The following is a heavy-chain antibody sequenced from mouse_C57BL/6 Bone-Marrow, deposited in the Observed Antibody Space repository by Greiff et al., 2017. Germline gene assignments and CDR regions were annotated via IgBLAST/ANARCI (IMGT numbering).Heavy chain of an antibody. J-gene: IGHJ4*01. Sequence: VKLMESGAELVRPGTSVKVSCKASGYAFTNYLIEWVKQRPGQGLEWIGVINPGSGGTNYNEKFKGKATLTADKSSSTAYMQLSSLTSEDSAVYFCARDYGSYYYAMDYWGQGTSVTVSS. CDR3: ARDYGSYYYAMDY. V-gene: IGHV1-54*01. CDR1: GYAFTNYL. D-gene: IGHD1-1*01. CDR2: INPGSGGT.